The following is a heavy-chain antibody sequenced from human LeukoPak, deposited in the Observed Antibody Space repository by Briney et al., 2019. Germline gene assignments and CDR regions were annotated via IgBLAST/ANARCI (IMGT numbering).Heavy chain of an antibody. CDR2: ISAYNGNT. J-gene: IGHJ4*02. Sequence: VSVKVSCKASGYTFTSYGISWVRQAPGQGLEWMGWISAYNGNTNYAQKLQGRVTMTTDTSTSTAYMELRSLRSDDTAVYYCARVGPHSSGYYSSFDYWGQGTLVTVSS. CDR3: ARVGPHSSGYYSSFDY. D-gene: IGHD3-22*01. V-gene: IGHV1-18*01. CDR1: GYTFTSYG.